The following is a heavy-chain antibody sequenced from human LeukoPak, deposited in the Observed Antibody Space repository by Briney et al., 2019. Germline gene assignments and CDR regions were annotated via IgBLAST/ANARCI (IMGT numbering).Heavy chain of an antibody. D-gene: IGHD6-13*01. CDR2: IYYSGSA. V-gene: IGHV4-59*01. CDR1: GGSISSYY. Sequence: SETLSLTCTVSGGSISSYYWSWIRQPPGKGLEWIGYIYYSGSANYNPSLKSRVTISVDTSKNQFSLKLSSVTAADTAVYYCARGVMTGYSSSWHFDYWGQGTLVTVSS. CDR3: ARGVMTGYSSSWHFDY. J-gene: IGHJ4*02.